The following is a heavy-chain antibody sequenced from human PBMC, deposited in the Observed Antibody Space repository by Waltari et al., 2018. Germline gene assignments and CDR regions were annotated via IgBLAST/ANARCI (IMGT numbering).Heavy chain of an antibody. J-gene: IGHJ4*02. V-gene: IGHV1-2*02. CDR2: IDPRRRDT. CDR1: GSTFTGYF. Sequence: QVQLVQSGAAVKKPGAPVKVSCKASGSTFTGYFIHWMRQVPGQGLEWMGWIDPRRRDTSYAQNLQGRVTMTRDTSIGTIYMELSSLRSDDTAVYYCARGPNTGAFDYWGQGTLVTVSS. CDR3: ARGPNTGAFDY. D-gene: IGHD2-8*02.